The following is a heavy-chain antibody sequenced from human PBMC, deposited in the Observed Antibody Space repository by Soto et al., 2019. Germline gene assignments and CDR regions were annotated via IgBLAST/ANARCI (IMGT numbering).Heavy chain of an antibody. CDR2: ISYDGSNK. D-gene: IGHD3-16*01. V-gene: IGHV3-30*19. J-gene: IGHJ6*02. Sequence: WVTLRLSCTASGFTFSSCGMHWVRQAPGQGLTRVAVISYDGSNKYYADFVKGRCTIFRDHSKSTLYLQMNSLRLEDMSVYYCARGVCNSAWRLRDNYYGMDVWGQGTTVTVSS. CDR3: ARGVCNSAWRLRDNYYGMDV. CDR1: GFTFSSCG.